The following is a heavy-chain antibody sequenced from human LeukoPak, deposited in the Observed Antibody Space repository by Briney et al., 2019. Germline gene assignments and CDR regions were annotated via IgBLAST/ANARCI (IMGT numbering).Heavy chain of an antibody. CDR2: INHSGST. CDR3: ARGVKTTVTNENWFDP. D-gene: IGHD4-17*01. J-gene: IGHJ5*02. V-gene: IGHV4-34*01. Sequence: SETLSLTCAVYGGSFSGYYWSWVRRPPGKGLEWIGEINHSGSTNYNPSLTSRGTISVDTSKNQFSLKLSSVTAADTAVYYCARGVKTTVTNENWFDPWGQGTLVTVSS. CDR1: GGSFSGYY.